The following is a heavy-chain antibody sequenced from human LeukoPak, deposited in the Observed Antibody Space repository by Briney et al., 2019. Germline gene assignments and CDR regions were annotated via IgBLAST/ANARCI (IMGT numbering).Heavy chain of an antibody. V-gene: IGHV4-59*08. CDR2: IYYSGST. D-gene: IGHD4-11*01. Sequence: SETLSLTCTVSGGSISSYYWRWIRQPPGKGLEWIGYIYYSGSTNYNPSLKSRVTISVDTSKNQFSLKLSSVTAADTAVYYCARRSYSNYEDYWGQGTLVTVSS. CDR3: ARRSYSNYEDY. J-gene: IGHJ4*02. CDR1: GGSISSYY.